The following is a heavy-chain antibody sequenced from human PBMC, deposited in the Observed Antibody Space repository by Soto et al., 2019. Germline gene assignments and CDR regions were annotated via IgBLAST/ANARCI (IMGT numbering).Heavy chain of an antibody. Sequence: SETLSLTCTVSGDSVSSVGFHWAWLRRPPGKGLEWIGYIYNGGSTYYSPSLKSRVTVSVDTSKNQLSLRVNSVTAADTAVYYCLRVVEAATRHTDSDSWGQGILVTVSS. J-gene: IGHJ4*02. CDR1: GDSVSSVGFH. V-gene: IGHV4-39*01. CDR3: LRVVEAATRHTDSDS. D-gene: IGHD2-15*01. CDR2: IYNGGST.